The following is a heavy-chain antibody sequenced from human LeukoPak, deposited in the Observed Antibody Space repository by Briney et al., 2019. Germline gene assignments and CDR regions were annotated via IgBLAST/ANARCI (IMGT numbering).Heavy chain of an antibody. Sequence: GGTLRLSCAASGFTLSSNAMSWVRQGPGKGLEWVSAISVSGNTYHADSVKGRFTISRDSSKNTLYLQMNSLRAEDTAVYYCAKDLRSRRYCYGYNAFDIWGQGTMVTVSS. CDR2: ISVSGNT. D-gene: IGHD5-18*01. CDR1: GFTLSSNA. CDR3: AKDLRSRRYCYGYNAFDI. J-gene: IGHJ3*02. V-gene: IGHV3-23*01.